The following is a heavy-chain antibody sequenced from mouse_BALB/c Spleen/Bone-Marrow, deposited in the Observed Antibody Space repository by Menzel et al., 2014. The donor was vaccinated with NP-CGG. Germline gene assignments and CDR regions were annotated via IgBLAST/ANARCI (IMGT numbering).Heavy chain of an antibody. D-gene: IGHD4-1*01. CDR1: GYTFTSYW. CDR2: INPSTGYT. Sequence: VHLVESGAELAKPGASVKMSCKASGYTFTSYWMHWVKQRPGQGLEWIGYINPSTGYTEYNQKFKDKATLTADKSSSTAYMQLSSLTSEDSAVYYCARSAPWDGFAYWGQGTLVTVSA. V-gene: IGHV1-7*01. J-gene: IGHJ3*01. CDR3: ARSAPWDGFAY.